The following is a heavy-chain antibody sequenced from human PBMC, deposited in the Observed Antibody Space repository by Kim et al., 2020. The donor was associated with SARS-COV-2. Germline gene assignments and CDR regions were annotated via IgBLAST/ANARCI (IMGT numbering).Heavy chain of an antibody. CDR1: GFTFSNAW. V-gene: IGHV3-15*01. CDR3: TTEFPDIVVVPAQFPGLDY. Sequence: GGSLRLSCAASGFTFSNAWMSWVRQAPGKGLEWVGRIKSKTDGGTTDYAAPVKGRFTISRDDSKNTLYLQMNSLKTEDTAVYYCTTEFPDIVVVPAQFPGLDYWGQGTLVTVSS. CDR2: IKSKTDGGTT. D-gene: IGHD2-2*01. J-gene: IGHJ4*02.